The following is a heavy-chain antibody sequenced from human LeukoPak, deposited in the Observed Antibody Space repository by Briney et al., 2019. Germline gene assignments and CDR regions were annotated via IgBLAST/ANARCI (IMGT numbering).Heavy chain of an antibody. V-gene: IGHV3-23*01. J-gene: IGHJ4*02. CDR1: GFTFSSYA. D-gene: IGHD2-2*01. Sequence: GGSLRLSCAASGFTFSSYAMSWVRQAPGKGLEWVSAISGSGGSTYYADSVKGRFTISRDNSKNTLYLQMNSLRAEDTAVYYCAKAHCSSTSCYFYFDYWGQGTLVTVSS. CDR2: ISGSGGST. CDR3: AKAHCSSTSCYFYFDY.